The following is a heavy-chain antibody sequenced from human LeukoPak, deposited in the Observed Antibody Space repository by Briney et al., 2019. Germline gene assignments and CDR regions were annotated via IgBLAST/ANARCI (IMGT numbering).Heavy chain of an antibody. CDR2: ISYDGSNK. V-gene: IGHV3-30*04. Sequence: GGSLRLSCAASGFTFSSYAMHWVRQAPGKGLEWLAVISYDGSNKYYADSVKGRFTISRDNSKNTLYLQMNSLRAEGTAVYYCARDRNLGDCSSTSCSKLGNWFDPWGQGTLVTVSS. CDR1: GFTFSSYA. J-gene: IGHJ5*02. D-gene: IGHD2-2*01. CDR3: ARDRNLGDCSSTSCSKLGNWFDP.